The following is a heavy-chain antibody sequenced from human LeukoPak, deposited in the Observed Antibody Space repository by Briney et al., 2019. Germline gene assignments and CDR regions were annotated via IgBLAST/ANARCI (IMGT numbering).Heavy chain of an antibody. V-gene: IGHV5-51*01. CDR2: IYPGDSDT. CDR3: ARTQESSGWDFDY. D-gene: IGHD6-19*01. CDR1: GDSFNTYW. Sequence: GESLKISCKGSGDSFNTYWIGWVRQMPGKGLEWMGIIYPGDSDTRYSPSFQGQVTISADKSISTAYLQWSSLKASDTAMYYCARTQESSGWDFDYWGQGTLVTVSS. J-gene: IGHJ4*02.